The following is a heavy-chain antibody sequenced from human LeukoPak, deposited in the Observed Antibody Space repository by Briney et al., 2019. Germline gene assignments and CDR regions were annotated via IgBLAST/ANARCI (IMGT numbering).Heavy chain of an antibody. CDR1: GFTFTDYA. J-gene: IGHJ4*02. Sequence: GGSLRLSCAASGFTFTDYAMSWVRQTPGKGLEWVATFSGGVDTTYYANSVRGRFTISRDNSKNTLDLQMNSLRAEDTAVYFCARHDSFIPYWDPGSLVTVSS. D-gene: IGHD5-18*01. CDR2: FSGGVDTT. V-gene: IGHV3-23*01. CDR3: ARHDSFIPY.